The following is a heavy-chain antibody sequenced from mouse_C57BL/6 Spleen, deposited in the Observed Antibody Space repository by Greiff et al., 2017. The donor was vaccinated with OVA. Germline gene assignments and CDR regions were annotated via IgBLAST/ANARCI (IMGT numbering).Heavy chain of an antibody. Sequence: EVQGVESGGGLVQPGGSLKLSCAASGFTFSDYYMYWVRQTPEKRLEWVAYISNGGGSTYYPDTVKGRFTISRDNAKNTLYLQMSSLKSEDTAMYYCARQYGNYGYFDVWGTGTTVTVSS. CDR3: ARQYGNYGYFDV. CDR2: ISNGGGST. D-gene: IGHD2-10*02. CDR1: GFTFSDYY. J-gene: IGHJ1*03. V-gene: IGHV5-12*01.